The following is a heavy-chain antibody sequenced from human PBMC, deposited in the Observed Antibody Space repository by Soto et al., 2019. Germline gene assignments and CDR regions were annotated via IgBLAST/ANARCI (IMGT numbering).Heavy chain of an antibody. V-gene: IGHV3-23*01. D-gene: IGHD2-2*01. Sequence: PGGSLRLSCAASGFTFSSYAMSWVRQAPGKGLEWVSAISGSGGSTYYADSVKGRFTISRDNSKNTLYLQMDSLRAEDTAVYYCAKDMVYCSSTSCYYWYFDLWGRGTLVTVSS. CDR3: AKDMVYCSSTSCYYWYFDL. J-gene: IGHJ2*01. CDR1: GFTFSSYA. CDR2: ISGSGGST.